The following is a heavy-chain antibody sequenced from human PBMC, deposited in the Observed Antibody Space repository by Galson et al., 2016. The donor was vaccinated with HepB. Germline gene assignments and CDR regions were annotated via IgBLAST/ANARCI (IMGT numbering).Heavy chain of an antibody. CDR1: GGSMNRNY. D-gene: IGHD3-22*01. Sequence: SETLSLTCSVSGGSMNRNYWSWVRQPPGKGLEWIGYINYSGRTNYNPSLKSRATISVDTSKNQFSLNLSSVTAADTAVYYCARDTYYSDSSDYYEDFFDMWGQGTMVTVSS. CDR2: INYSGRT. J-gene: IGHJ3*02. V-gene: IGHV4-59*01. CDR3: ARDTYYSDSSDYYEDFFDM.